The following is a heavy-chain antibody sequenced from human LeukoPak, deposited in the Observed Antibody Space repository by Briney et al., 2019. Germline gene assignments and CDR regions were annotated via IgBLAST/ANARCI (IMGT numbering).Heavy chain of an antibody. Sequence: GESLKISCKGSGYSLTSYWIGWVRQMPGKGLEWMGIIYPGDSSTRYSPSLQGQVTISADKSISTAYLQWSSLEASDTAMYYCSRPIAGYSLDYWGQGTLVTVSS. D-gene: IGHD5-24*01. CDR1: GYSLTSYW. V-gene: IGHV5-51*01. J-gene: IGHJ4*02. CDR3: SRPIAGYSLDY. CDR2: IYPGDSST.